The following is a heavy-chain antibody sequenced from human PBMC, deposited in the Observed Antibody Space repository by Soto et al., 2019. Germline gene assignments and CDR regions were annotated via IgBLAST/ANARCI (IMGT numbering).Heavy chain of an antibody. CDR2: IYYSGST. D-gene: IGHD6-19*01. J-gene: IGHJ4*02. CDR1: GGSISSYY. Sequence: QVQLQESGPGLVKPSETLSLTCTVSGGSISSYYWSWIRQPPGKGLEWIGYIYYSGSTNYTPSLKIRVAISVDTSKNQFSLKLSFVTAADTGVYFCASSRYSSGWAVGGDYYFDYWGQGTLVTVSS. V-gene: IGHV4-59*08. CDR3: ASSRYSSGWAVGGDYYFDY.